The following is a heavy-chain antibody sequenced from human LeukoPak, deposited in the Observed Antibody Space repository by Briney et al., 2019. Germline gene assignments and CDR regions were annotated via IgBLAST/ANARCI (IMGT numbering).Heavy chain of an antibody. V-gene: IGHV3-33*01. CDR1: GFNFSSYG. D-gene: IGHD6-19*01. J-gene: IGHJ4*02. Sequence: AGGSLRLSCAASGFNFSSYGMHWVRQAPGKGLEWVTSIWFDGSNIHYADSVKGRVIISRDNSKSALYLQMNSLRAEVTAIYYCARDSLPMAVTGPFDHWGQGALVTVSS. CDR2: IWFDGSNI. CDR3: ARDSLPMAVTGPFDH.